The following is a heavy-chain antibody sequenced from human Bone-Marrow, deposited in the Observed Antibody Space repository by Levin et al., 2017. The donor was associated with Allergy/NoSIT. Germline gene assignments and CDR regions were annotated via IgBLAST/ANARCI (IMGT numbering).Heavy chain of an antibody. Sequence: SETLSLTCTVSGGSISSYYWSWIRQPPGKGLEWIGYIYYSGSTNYNPSLKSRVTISVDTSKNQFSLKLSSVTAADTAVYYCARSLYSSSWYAGYWGQGTLVTVSS. J-gene: IGHJ4*02. CDR2: IYYSGST. CDR1: GGSISSYY. D-gene: IGHD6-13*01. V-gene: IGHV4-59*01. CDR3: ARSLYSSSWYAGY.